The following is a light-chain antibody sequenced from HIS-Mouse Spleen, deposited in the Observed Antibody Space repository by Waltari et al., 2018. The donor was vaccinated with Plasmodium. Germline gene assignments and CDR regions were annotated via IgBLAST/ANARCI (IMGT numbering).Light chain of an antibody. J-gene: IGKJ2*01. Sequence: DIVLTQSPGTLSLYPGDRATLSCRASQSVSSSYLAWYRQKPGQPPRLLIYGASSRATGIPDRFSGSGSGTDFTLTISRLGPEDFAVYYCQQYGSSPYTFGQGTKLEIK. CDR1: QSVSSSY. V-gene: IGKV3-20*01. CDR3: QQYGSSPYT. CDR2: GAS.